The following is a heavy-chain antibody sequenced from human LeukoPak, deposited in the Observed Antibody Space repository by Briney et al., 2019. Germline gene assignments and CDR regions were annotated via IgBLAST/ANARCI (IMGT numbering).Heavy chain of an antibody. V-gene: IGHV4-59*11. CDR3: ARHQISINALDM. J-gene: IGHJ3*02. CDR1: DASISGHY. Sequence: SETLSLTCTVSDASISGHYLTWIRQPPGQGREGIGYISYIGSTNYNPSLKSRGTISVDKSKNLFSLRLRSVTAADTAVYYCARHQISINALDMWGQGTMVTVSS. CDR2: ISYIGST. D-gene: IGHD1-14*01.